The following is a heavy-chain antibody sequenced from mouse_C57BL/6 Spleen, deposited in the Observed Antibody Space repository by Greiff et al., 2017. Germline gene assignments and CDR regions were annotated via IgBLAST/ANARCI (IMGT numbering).Heavy chain of an antibody. CDR2: ISDGGSYT. CDR3: ARDYYGSSYAMDY. Sequence: EVKLMESGGGLVKPGGSLKLSCAASGFTFSSYAMSWVRQTPEKRLEWVATISDGGSYTYYPDNVTGRFTISRDNAKNNLYLQMSHLKSEDTAMYYCARDYYGSSYAMDYWGQGTSVTVSS. V-gene: IGHV5-4*01. D-gene: IGHD1-1*01. CDR1: GFTFSSYA. J-gene: IGHJ4*01.